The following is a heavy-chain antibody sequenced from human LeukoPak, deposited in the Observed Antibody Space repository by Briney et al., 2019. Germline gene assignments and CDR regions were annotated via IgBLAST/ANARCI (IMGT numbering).Heavy chain of an antibody. J-gene: IGHJ4*02. D-gene: IGHD3-10*01. CDR1: GYTFTSYG. CDR2: ISGNYGNT. Sequence: GASVKVSCKASGYTFTSYGISWVRQAPGQGLEWMGWISGNYGNTNYAQNFQGRVTMTTETSTSTAYMELRSLRSDDTAVYYCARVGGFGESIDYWGQGTLVTVSS. CDR3: ARVGGFGESIDY. V-gene: IGHV1-18*01.